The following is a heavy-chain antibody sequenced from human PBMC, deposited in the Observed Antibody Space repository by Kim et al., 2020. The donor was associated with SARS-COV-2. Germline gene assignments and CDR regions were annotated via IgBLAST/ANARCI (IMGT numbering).Heavy chain of an antibody. V-gene: IGHV3-30*04. CDR1: GFTFSSYA. J-gene: IGHJ4*02. CDR3: ARDLYYGSGSYSVY. CDR2: ISYDGSNK. Sequence: GGSLRLSCAASGFTFSSYAMHWVRQAPGKGLEWVAVISYDGSNKYYADSVKGRFTISRDNSKNTLYLQMNSLRAEDTAVYYCARDLYYGSGSYSVYWGQG. D-gene: IGHD3-10*01.